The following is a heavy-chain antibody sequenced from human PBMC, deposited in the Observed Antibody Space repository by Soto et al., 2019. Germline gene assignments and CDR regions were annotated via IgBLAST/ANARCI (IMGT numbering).Heavy chain of an antibody. CDR3: AKELRNSGWYVDY. CDR1: GFTFSSYG. Sequence: LRLSCAASGFTFSSYGMHWVRQAPGKGLEWVAVISYDGSDKYYADSVKGRFTISRDNSKSTLLPQMNSLRAEDTAVYYCAKELRNSGWYVDYWGQGTLVTVSS. J-gene: IGHJ4*02. D-gene: IGHD6-19*01. CDR2: ISYDGSDK. V-gene: IGHV3-30*18.